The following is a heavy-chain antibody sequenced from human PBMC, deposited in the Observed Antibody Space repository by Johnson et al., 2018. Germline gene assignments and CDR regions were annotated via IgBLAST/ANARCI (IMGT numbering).Heavy chain of an antibody. CDR1: GFTFDDYA. CDR2: ISWNSGTI. CDR3: AREAGTKGYYYLDV. J-gene: IGHJ6*03. Sequence: VQLVQSGGSLVQPGRSLRLSCAASGFTFDDYAMHWVRQAPGTGLEWVSGISWNSGTIAYADSVKGRFTISRDNAKDPLYLQMNSLRVEDSAVYYCAREAGTKGYYYLDVWGKGTTVTVSS. V-gene: IGHV3-9*01.